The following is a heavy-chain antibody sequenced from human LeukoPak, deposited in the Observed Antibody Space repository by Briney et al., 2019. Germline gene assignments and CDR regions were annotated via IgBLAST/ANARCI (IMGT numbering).Heavy chain of an antibody. J-gene: IGHJ4*02. CDR3: ARGRLDYSGSYSWDY. CDR2: IYTSGST. Sequence: SETLSLTCTVSGGSISSGSYYWSWIRQPAGKGLEWIGRIYTSGSTNYNPSLKSRVTISVDKSKNQFSLKLSSVTAADTAVYYCARGRLDYSGSYSWDYWGQGTLVTVSS. CDR1: GGSISSGSYY. V-gene: IGHV4-61*02. D-gene: IGHD1-26*01.